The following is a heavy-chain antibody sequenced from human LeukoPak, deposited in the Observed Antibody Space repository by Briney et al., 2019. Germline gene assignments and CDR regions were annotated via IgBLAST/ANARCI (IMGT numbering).Heavy chain of an antibody. CDR3: ARDSGYCSGGSCTFDY. CDR1: GFTFSSYV. Sequence: PGGSLRLSCAASGFTFSSYVMHWVRQAPGKWLEWVAIISYDGSNEYYADSVKGRFTISRDNSKNTLYLQMNSLRAAETAVYYCARDSGYCSGGSCTFDYWGQGTLVTVSS. D-gene: IGHD2-15*01. CDR2: ISYDGSNE. J-gene: IGHJ4*02. V-gene: IGHV3-30*04.